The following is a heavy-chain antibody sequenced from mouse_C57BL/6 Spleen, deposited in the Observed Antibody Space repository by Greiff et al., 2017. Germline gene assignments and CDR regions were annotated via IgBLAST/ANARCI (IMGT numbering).Heavy chain of an antibody. Sequence: QVQLQQPGAELVMPGASVKLSCKASGYTFTSYWMHWVKQRPGQGLEWIGEIDPSDSYTNYNQKFKGKSTLTVDKSSSTAYMQLSSLTSEDSAVYYCASSNQLYFDVWGTGTTVSVSS. D-gene: IGHD2-5*01. CDR2: IDPSDSYT. V-gene: IGHV1-69*01. J-gene: IGHJ1*03. CDR1: GYTFTSYW. CDR3: ASSNQLYFDV.